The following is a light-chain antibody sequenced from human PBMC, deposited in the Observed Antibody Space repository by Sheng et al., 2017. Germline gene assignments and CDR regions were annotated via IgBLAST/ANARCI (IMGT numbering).Light chain of an antibody. Sequence: QSVLTQPPSASGTPGQRVTISCSGSSSTIGSNTVNWYQQLPGTAPKLLIYNNDQRPSGVPDRFSGSKSGTSASLAVSGLQSEDEADYYCATWDDSLNGHVVFGGGTKVTVL. CDR3: ATWDDSLNGHVV. CDR2: NND. J-gene: IGLJ2*01. CDR1: SSTIGSNT. V-gene: IGLV1-44*01.